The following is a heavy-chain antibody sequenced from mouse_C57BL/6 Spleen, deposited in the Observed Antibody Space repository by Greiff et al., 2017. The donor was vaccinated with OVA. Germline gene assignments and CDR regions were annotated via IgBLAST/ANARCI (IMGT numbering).Heavy chain of an antibody. D-gene: IGHD2-2*01. Sequence: QVQLQQPGAELVKPGASVKLSCKASGYTFTSYWMHWVKQRPGRGLEWIGRIDPNSGGTKYTQKFKGKATLTADTPSSTAYMQLSSLTSEDSAVYYGAPDCACDVGLGYWGKGTPVTVSA. CDR1: GYTFTSYW. J-gene: IGHJ1*03. CDR2: IDPNSGGT. V-gene: IGHV1-72*01. CDR3: APDCACDVGLGY.